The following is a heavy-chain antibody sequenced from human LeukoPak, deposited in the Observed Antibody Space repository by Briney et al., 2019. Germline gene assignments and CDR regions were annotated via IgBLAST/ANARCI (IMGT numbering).Heavy chain of an antibody. J-gene: IGHJ5*02. CDR1: GFTFSRYW. V-gene: IGHV3-74*01. CDR3: ARAALGSYNWFDP. Sequence: PGGSLRLSCAASGFTFSRYWMHWVRQAPGKGLVWVSRISPDGSRTTYADSVKGRFTISRDNAKNTVYLQMNSLRAEDTAVYYCARAALGSYNWFDPWGQGTLVTVSS. CDR2: ISPDGSRT. D-gene: IGHD3-10*01.